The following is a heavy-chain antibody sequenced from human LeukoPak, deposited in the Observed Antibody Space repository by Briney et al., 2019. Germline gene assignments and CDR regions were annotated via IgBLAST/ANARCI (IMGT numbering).Heavy chain of an antibody. CDR1: GFSFSSYY. Sequence: AGGSLRLSCAASGFSFSSYYMSWVRQAPGKGLEWVAVISYDGSNKYYAESVKGRFTISRDNSKNTLYLQMNSLRAEDTAVYYCARNGGYSYGYDPYYFDYWGQGTLVTVSS. D-gene: IGHD5-18*01. J-gene: IGHJ4*02. CDR3: ARNGGYSYGYDPYYFDY. V-gene: IGHV3-30*04. CDR2: ISYDGSNK.